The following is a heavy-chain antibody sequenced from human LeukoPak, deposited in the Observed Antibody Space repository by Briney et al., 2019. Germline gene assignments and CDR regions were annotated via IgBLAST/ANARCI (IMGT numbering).Heavy chain of an antibody. CDR2: INPNSGGT. V-gene: IGHV1-2*02. CDR1: GYTFTGYY. Sequence: ASVKVSCKASGYTFTGYYMHWVRQAPGQGLEWMGWINPNSGGTNYAQKFQGRVTMTRDTSISTAYMELSRLRSDDTAVYYCARVSTDDSRADYYGMDVWGQGTTVTVSS. D-gene: IGHD3-3*01. J-gene: IGHJ6*02. CDR3: ARVSTDDSRADYYGMDV.